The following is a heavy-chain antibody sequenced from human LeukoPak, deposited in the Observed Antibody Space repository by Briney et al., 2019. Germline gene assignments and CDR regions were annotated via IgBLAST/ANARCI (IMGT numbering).Heavy chain of an antibody. CDR1: GFTFSNYA. Sequence: PGGSLRLSCAASGFTFSNYAIYWVRQAPGKGLEWVSAISGRGDHTYYADSVRGRFTISRDNSKSTLSLQMNRLRAEDTAVYYCAKEDYDSSGFAFDCWGQGTLVTVSS. V-gene: IGHV3-23*01. CDR2: ISGRGDHT. CDR3: AKEDYDSSGFAFDC. J-gene: IGHJ4*02. D-gene: IGHD3-22*01.